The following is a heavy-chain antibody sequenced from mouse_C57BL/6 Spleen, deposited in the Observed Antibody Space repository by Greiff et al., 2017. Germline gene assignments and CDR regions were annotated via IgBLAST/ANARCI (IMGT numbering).Heavy chain of an antibody. CDR1: GYAFTNYL. J-gene: IGHJ2*01. CDR3: ARGSEGYYLDY. V-gene: IGHV1-54*01. CDR2: INPGSGGT. Sequence: VQLQQSGAELVRPGTSVKVSCKASGYAFTNYLIEWVKQRPGQGLEWIGVINPGSGGTNYNEKFKGKATLTADKSSSTAYMQLSSLTSEDSAVYFCARGSEGYYLDYWGQGTTLTVSS.